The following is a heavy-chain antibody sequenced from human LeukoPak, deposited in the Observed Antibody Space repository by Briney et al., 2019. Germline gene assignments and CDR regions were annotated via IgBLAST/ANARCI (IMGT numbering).Heavy chain of an antibody. CDR1: GGSISSYY. CDR3: ARHPSLRYFDWLSGYFDY. D-gene: IGHD3-9*01. Sequence: SETLSLTCTVSGGSISSYYWSWIRQPPGKGLEWIGYIYYSGSTNYHPSLKSRVTISVDTSKNQFSLKLSSVTAADTAVYYCARHPSLRYFDWLSGYFDYWGQGTLVTVSS. J-gene: IGHJ4*02. V-gene: IGHV4-59*08. CDR2: IYYSGST.